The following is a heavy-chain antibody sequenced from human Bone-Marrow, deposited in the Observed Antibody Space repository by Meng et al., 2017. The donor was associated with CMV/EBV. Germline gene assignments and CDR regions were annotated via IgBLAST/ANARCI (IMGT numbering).Heavy chain of an antibody. J-gene: IGHJ4*02. CDR3: ARGTPKYCSSTSCYEGY. V-gene: IGHV3-9*01. D-gene: IGHD2-2*01. CDR2: ISWNSGSI. CDR1: GFTFDDYA. Sequence: SLKISCAASGFTFDDYAMHWVRQAPGKGLEWVSGISWNSGSIGYADSVKGRFIISRDNAKNSLYLQMTSLRAEDTAVYYCARGTPKYCSSTSCYEGYWGQGTLVTASS.